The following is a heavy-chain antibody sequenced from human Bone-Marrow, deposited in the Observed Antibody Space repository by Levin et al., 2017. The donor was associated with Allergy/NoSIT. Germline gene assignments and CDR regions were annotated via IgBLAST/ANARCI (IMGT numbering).Heavy chain of an antibody. J-gene: IGHJ4*02. D-gene: IGHD3-10*01. CDR1: GFTFSSYG. V-gene: IGHV3-30*18. CDR3: AKGGRGSGSYYQD. Sequence: GGSLRLSCAASGFTFSSYGMHWVRQAPGKGLEWVAVISYDGSNKYYADSVKGRFTISRDNSKNTLYLQMNSLRAEDTAVYYCAKGGRGSGSYYQDWGQGTLVTVSS. CDR2: ISYDGSNK.